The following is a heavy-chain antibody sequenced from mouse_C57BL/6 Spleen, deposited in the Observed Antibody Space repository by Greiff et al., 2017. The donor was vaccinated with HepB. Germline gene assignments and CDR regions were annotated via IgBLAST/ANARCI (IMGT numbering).Heavy chain of an antibody. CDR1: GYTFTSYW. J-gene: IGHJ1*03. CDR2: IYPGNGDT. D-gene: IGHD1-1*01. Sequence: EVQVVESGTVLARPGASVKMSCKTSGYTFTSYWMHWVKQRPGQGLEWIGAIYPGNGDTSYNQKFKGKAKLTAVTSASTAYMELSSLTNEDSAVYYGTREKDCGSSPYSYFDVWGTGTTVTVSS. V-gene: IGHV1-5*01. CDR3: TREKDCGSSPYSYFDV.